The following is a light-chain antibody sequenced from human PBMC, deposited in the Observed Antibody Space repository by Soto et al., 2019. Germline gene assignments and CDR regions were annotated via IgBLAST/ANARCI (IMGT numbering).Light chain of an antibody. V-gene: IGKV4-1*01. CDR2: WAS. Sequence: DIVMTQSPDSLAVSLGERATINCKSSQSVLYSSNNKNYIAWYQQKPGQPPKLLIYWASTRESGVPDRFSGSESGTDFTLTISSLQAEDVAVYCCQQHYSTPHTFGQGTKLEIK. CDR1: QSVLYSSNNKNY. CDR3: QQHYSTPHT. J-gene: IGKJ2*01.